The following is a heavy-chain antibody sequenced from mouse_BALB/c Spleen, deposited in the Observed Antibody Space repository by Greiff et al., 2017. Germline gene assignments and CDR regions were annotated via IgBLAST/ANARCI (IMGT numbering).Heavy chain of an antibody. Sequence: EVQLVESGPSLVKPSQTLSLTCSVTGDSITSGYWNWIRKFPGNKLEYMGYISYSGSTYYNPSLKSRISITRDTSKNQYYLQLNSVTTEDTATYYCARWPIYYDYDGDYAMDCWGQGTSVTVSS. D-gene: IGHD2-4*01. CDR1: GDSITSGY. V-gene: IGHV3-8*02. CDR2: ISYSGST. CDR3: ARWPIYYDYDGDYAMDC. J-gene: IGHJ4*01.